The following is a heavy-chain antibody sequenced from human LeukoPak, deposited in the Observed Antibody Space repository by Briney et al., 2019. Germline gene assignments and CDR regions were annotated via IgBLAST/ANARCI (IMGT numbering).Heavy chain of an antibody. CDR3: ARELEIAVAGTLGY. Sequence: GGSLRLSCAPSGFTLSSYAMHWVRQAPGKGLEWVAVIWYDGSDKYYADSVKGRFTIARDHSKNTLYLQMKSLRAEDTAVYYCARELEIAVAGTLGYWGQGTLVTVSS. V-gene: IGHV3-33*01. CDR1: GFTLSSYA. J-gene: IGHJ4*02. CDR2: IWYDGSDK. D-gene: IGHD6-19*01.